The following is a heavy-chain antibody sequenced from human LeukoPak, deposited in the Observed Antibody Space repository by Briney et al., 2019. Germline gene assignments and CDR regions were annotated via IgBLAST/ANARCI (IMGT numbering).Heavy chain of an antibody. CDR2: IDTGGNI. CDR1: GLTVSSSY. J-gene: IGHJ5*02. CDR3: ARDHCPDGVCA. D-gene: IGHD2-8*01. Sequence: GSLRLSCAASGLTVSSSYMSWVRQTPGKGLEWVSVIDTGGNIHYADSVKGRFTISRDNSKNTLYLQMNSLRVEDTAIYYCARDHCPDGVCAWGQGTLVTVSS. V-gene: IGHV3-53*01.